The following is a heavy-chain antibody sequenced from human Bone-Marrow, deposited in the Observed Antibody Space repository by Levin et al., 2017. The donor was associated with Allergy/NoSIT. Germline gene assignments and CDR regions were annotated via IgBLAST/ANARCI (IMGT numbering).Heavy chain of an antibody. CDR2: IYYSGST. CDR1: GGSITNYY. J-gene: IGHJ4*02. D-gene: IGHD1-26*01. Sequence: SETLSLTCTVSGGSITNYYWSWIRQPPGKGLEWVGYIYYSGSTNYNPSLKSRVTISVDTSKNQFSLKLTSVTAADTAVYFCARIWSGSHEDSWGQGTLVTVSS. CDR3: ARIWSGSHEDS. V-gene: IGHV4-59*01.